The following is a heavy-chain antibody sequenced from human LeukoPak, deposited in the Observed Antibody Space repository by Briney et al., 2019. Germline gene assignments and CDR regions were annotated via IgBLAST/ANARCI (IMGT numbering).Heavy chain of an antibody. CDR3: ARDGWFGDNNWFDP. CDR1: GFTFSSYS. CDR2: ISSASNTV. Sequence: GGSLRLSCAASGFTFSSYSMNWVRQAPGKGLEWVSYISSASNTVYYADSVKGRFTISRDNAKNSLYLQMNSLRAEDTAMYYCARDGWFGDNNWFDPWGQGTLVTVSS. V-gene: IGHV3-48*01. D-gene: IGHD3-10*01. J-gene: IGHJ5*02.